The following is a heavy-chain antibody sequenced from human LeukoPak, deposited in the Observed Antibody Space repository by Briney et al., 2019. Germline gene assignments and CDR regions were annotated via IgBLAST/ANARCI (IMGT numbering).Heavy chain of an antibody. CDR3: ARAVAGAFDY. D-gene: IGHD6-19*01. J-gene: IGHJ4*02. Sequence: ASVKVSCTASGYTFSSYDINWVRLAAGQGLEWMGWMNPNSGNTGYAQKFQGRVTITRNTSISTAYMELSSLRSEDTAVYYCARAVAGAFDYWGQGTLVTVSS. CDR1: GYTFSSYD. CDR2: MNPNSGNT. V-gene: IGHV1-8*01.